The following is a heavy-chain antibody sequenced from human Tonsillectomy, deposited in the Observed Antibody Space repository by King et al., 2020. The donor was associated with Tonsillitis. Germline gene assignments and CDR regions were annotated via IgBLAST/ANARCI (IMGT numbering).Heavy chain of an antibody. CDR1: GGSFSGYY. V-gene: IGHV4-34*01. J-gene: IGHJ4*02. Sequence: VQLQQWGAGLLKPSETLSLTCAVYGGSFSGYYWSWIRQPPGKGLEWIGEINHSGSTNYNPSLKSRVTISVDTSKNQFSLKLSSVTSADTAVYYCARSRPRYSGSYLVYWGQGTLVTVSS. CDR2: INHSGST. CDR3: ARSRPRYSGSYLVY. D-gene: IGHD1-26*01.